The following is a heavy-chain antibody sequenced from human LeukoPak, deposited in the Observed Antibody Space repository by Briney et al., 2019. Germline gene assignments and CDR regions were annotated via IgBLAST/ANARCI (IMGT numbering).Heavy chain of an antibody. CDR2: IIPIFGTA. CDR3: ARGLPKRLIAVAGRDYCYYMDG. Sequence: ASVKVSCKASGGTFSSYAISWVRQAPGQGLEWMGGIIPIFGTANYAQKFQGRVTITTDESTSTAYMELSRLRSEDTAVYYCARGLPKRLIAVAGRDYCYYMDGWGKGTTVTVSS. D-gene: IGHD6-19*01. V-gene: IGHV1-69*05. CDR1: GGTFSSYA. J-gene: IGHJ6*03.